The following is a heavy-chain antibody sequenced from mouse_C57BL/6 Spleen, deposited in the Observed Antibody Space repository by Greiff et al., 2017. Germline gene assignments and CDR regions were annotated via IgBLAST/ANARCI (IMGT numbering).Heavy chain of an antibody. CDR2: IHPTSGST. CDR3: ARGDYDGYFDY. CDR1: GYTFTSYW. J-gene: IGHJ2*01. Sequence: VQLQQSGAELVKPGASVKLSCKASGYTFTSYWMHWVKQRPGHGLEWIGMIHPTSGSTNYNEKFKSKATLTVDKSSSTAYMQLSSLSSEDAAVCYCARGDYDGYFDYWGQGTTLTVSS. V-gene: IGHV1-64*01. D-gene: IGHD2-3*01.